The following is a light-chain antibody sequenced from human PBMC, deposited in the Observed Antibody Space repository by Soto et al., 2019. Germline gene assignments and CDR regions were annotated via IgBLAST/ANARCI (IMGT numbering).Light chain of an antibody. Sequence: DIVMTQSPDSLAVSLGERATINCKSSQSVLYSSNNKNYLAWYQQKPGQPPKLLIYWASTRESGVPDRFSGSGSGTDFTLTISSLQAEDVAVYHCQRYQSPPYTFGQGTKLEIK. J-gene: IGKJ2*01. V-gene: IGKV4-1*01. CDR2: WAS. CDR3: QRYQSPPYT. CDR1: QSVLYSSNNKNY.